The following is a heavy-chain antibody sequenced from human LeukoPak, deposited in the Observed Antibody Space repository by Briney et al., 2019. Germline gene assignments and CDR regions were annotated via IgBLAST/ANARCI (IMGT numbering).Heavy chain of an antibody. J-gene: IGHJ4*02. CDR1: GYTFTGYY. CDR2: INPNSGGT. Sequence: GASVKVSCKASGYTFTGYYMHWVRQAPGQGLEWMGWINPNSGGTNYAQKFQGRVTMTRDTSISTAYMELSRLRSDDTAVYYCARGVGDQAGWGYCSGGSCYYFDYWGQGTLVTVSS. D-gene: IGHD2-15*01. CDR3: ARGVGDQAGWGYCSGGSCYYFDY. V-gene: IGHV1-2*02.